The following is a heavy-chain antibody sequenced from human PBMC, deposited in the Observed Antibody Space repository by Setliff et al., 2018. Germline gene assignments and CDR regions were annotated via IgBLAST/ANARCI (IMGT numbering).Heavy chain of an antibody. D-gene: IGHD3-16*01. CDR2: IYFNGNT. CDR1: GGSISSSNYH. J-gene: IGHJ4*02. Sequence: SETLSLTCNVSGGSISSSNYHWGWVRQPPGKGLEWIANIYFNGNTVKQPYLKSRVSISIDTSKNHFSLGLSSVIAADTATYYCVRVRVVQGYYEFDSWGQGALVTVSS. V-gene: IGHV4-39*07. CDR3: VRVRVVQGYYEFDS.